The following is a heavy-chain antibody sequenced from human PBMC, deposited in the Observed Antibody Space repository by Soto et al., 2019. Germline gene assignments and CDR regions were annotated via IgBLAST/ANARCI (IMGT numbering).Heavy chain of an antibody. CDR2: IKSKTDGGTT. J-gene: IGHJ4*02. CDR3: TTGRGIYYGSGSYYNYFDY. V-gene: IGHV3-15*07. Sequence: EVQLVESGGGLVKTGGSLRLSCAASGFTFSNAWMNWVRQAPGKWLEWVGRIKSKTDGGTTYYAAPVNGRFTSSRDDSTNMLYLQMNSLKTEDTAVYYCTTGRGIYYGSGSYYNYFDYWGQGTLVTVSS. D-gene: IGHD3-10*01. CDR1: GFTFSNAW.